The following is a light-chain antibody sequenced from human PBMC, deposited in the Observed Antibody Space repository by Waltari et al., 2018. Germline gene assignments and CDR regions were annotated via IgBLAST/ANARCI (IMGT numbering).Light chain of an antibody. J-gene: IGLJ1*01. CDR1: SSNIGGNS. CDR2: GKR. Sequence: QSVLTQPPSVSAAPGQKVTISCSGSSSNIGGNSVSWYQQLPGTAPKLLIYGKRKRPSGIPGRCSVSKSGTSATLGITGLQTGDEADYYCGTWDSSLSAYVFGTGTKVTVL. CDR3: GTWDSSLSAYV. V-gene: IGLV1-51*01.